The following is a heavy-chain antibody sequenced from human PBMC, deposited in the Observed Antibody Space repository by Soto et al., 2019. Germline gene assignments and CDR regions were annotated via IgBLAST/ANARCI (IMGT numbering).Heavy chain of an antibody. Sequence: EVQLVESGGGLVQPGGSLRLSCAASGFTLSDHYMDWVRQAPGKGLEWVGRTNNKANRYTTEYAASVKGRFTISRDDSKNSLYLHITGLKTEDTAVYYCARWVSGSLDNWGQGTLVTVSS. CDR2: TNNKANRYTT. CDR1: GFTLSDHY. J-gene: IGHJ4*02. D-gene: IGHD1-26*01. V-gene: IGHV3-72*01. CDR3: ARWVSGSLDN.